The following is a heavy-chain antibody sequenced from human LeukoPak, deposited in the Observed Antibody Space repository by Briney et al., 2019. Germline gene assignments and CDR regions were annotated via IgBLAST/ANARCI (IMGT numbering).Heavy chain of an antibody. J-gene: IGHJ4*02. D-gene: IGHD5-24*01. CDR2: ISDSGGST. V-gene: IGHV3-23*01. CDR3: AKKSLVRQMGLYFDY. CDR1: GFTFSNYD. Sequence: TGGSLRLSCAASGFTFSNYDMSWVRQAPGKGLEWVSAISDSGGSTYYADSVKGRFTISRDNSKNTLYLQMNSLRAEDTAVYYCAKKSLVRQMGLYFDYWGQGTLVTVSS.